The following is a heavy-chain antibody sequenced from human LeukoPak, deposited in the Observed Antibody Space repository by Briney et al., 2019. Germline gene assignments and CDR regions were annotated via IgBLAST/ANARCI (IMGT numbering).Heavy chain of an antibody. D-gene: IGHD6-13*01. Sequence: PSETLSLTCTVSGGSISSSSYYWSWIRQPVGKGLEWTGRIYTSGSTTYNPSLKSRVTISVDTSKNQFSLILSSVTATDTALYYCARGVTAAGHFDYWGQGTLVTVSS. CDR2: IYTSGST. V-gene: IGHV4-61*02. CDR3: ARGVTAAGHFDY. CDR1: GGSISSSSYY. J-gene: IGHJ4*02.